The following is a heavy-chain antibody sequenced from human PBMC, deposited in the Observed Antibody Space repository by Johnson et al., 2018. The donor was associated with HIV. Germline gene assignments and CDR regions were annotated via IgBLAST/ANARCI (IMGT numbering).Heavy chain of an antibody. J-gene: IGHJ3*02. CDR2: ISYDGSNK. Sequence: QVQLVESGGGVVQPGRSLRLSCAASGFTISSYAMHWVRQAPGKGLEWVAVISYDGSNKYYADSVKGRFTISRDNSKNTLYLQMNSLRAEDTAVYYCARDWRGDSSGYYYFFSFDIWGQGTMVTVSS. CDR3: ARDWRGDSSGYYYFFSFDI. V-gene: IGHV3-30-3*01. CDR1: GFTISSYA. D-gene: IGHD3-22*01.